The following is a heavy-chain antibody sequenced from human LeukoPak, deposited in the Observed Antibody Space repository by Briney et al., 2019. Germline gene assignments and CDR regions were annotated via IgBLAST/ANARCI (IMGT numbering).Heavy chain of an antibody. D-gene: IGHD2-2*02. J-gene: IGHJ4*02. CDR1: GLTFSTYA. V-gene: IGHV3-23*01. CDR2: ISTWSETT. CDR3: VDSRSYAGCYTSGRWVY. Sequence: PGGSLRLSCVASGLTFSTYAMSWVRQAPGKGLEWVSAISTWSETTLYADSVRGRFTISRDNSKNTLYLQMNSLTSEDTAVYYCVDSRSYAGCYTSGRWVYWGQGAPVTVSS.